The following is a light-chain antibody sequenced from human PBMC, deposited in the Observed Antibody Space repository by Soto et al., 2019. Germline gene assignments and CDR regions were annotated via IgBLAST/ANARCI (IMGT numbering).Light chain of an antibody. V-gene: IGKV3-20*01. CDR3: HQYCSSPLIC. J-gene: IGKJ5*01. CDR2: GAS. CDR1: QTVSITY. Sequence: EIVLTQSPGTLSLSPGESATLSCRASQTVSITYLTWYQHKPGQAPRLLIFGASKRATGIPDRFSGSGSGRDFTLTISGLVHEDFAVHYCHQYCSSPLICFGQGTRLEIK.